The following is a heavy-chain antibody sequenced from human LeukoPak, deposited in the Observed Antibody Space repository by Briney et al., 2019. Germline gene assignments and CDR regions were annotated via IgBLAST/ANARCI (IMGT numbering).Heavy chain of an antibody. J-gene: IGHJ4*02. Sequence: GGSLGLSCAASGFTFSNYWMSWVRQAPGKGLEWVASIHQHGNEKYFVDSVRGRFTISRDNAKNSLYLQMSSLRAEDTAVYYCATLNGPLFEYWGQGTLVTVSS. CDR3: ATLNGPLFEY. V-gene: IGHV3-7*01. CDR2: IHQHGNEK. D-gene: IGHD2-8*01. CDR1: GFTFSNYW.